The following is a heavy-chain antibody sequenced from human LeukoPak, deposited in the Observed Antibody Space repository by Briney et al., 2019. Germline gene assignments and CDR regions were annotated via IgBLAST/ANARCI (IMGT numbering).Heavy chain of an antibody. CDR1: GFTFSSYC. D-gene: IGHD5-24*01. CDR2: IKEDGSEK. CDR3: ARVRRLFKNGYNQFDY. V-gene: IGHV3-7*01. Sequence: GGSLRLSCAASGFTFSSYCMSWVRQAPGKGLVWVANIKEDGSEKYYVDSVKGRFPISRDNAKNSLYLQMNSLRAEDTAVYYCARVRRLFKNGYNQFDYWGQGTLVTVSS. J-gene: IGHJ4*02.